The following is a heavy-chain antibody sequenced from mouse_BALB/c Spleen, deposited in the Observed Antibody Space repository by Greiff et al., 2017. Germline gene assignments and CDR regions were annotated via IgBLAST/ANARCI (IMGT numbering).Heavy chain of an antibody. CDR3: ARLGYDYDLYAMDY. V-gene: IGHV3-2*02. Sequence: EVMLVESGPGLVKPSQSLSLTCTVTGYSITSDYAWNWIRQFPGNKLEWMGYISYSGSTSYNPSLKSRISITRDTSKNQFFLQLNSVTTEDTATYYCARLGYDYDLYAMDYWGQGTSVTVSS. CDR2: ISYSGST. D-gene: IGHD2-4*01. J-gene: IGHJ4*01. CDR1: GYSITSDYA.